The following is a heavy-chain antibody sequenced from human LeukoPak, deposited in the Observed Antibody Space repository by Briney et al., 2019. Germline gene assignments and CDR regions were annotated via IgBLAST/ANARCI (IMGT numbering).Heavy chain of an antibody. J-gene: IGHJ4*02. V-gene: IGHV3-33*01. CDR1: GFTFSSYG. CDR3: ARYYYDSSGQVLPDY. D-gene: IGHD3-22*01. CDR2: IWYDGSNK. Sequence: GGSLRLSCAASGFTFSSYGMHWVRQAPGKGLEWVAVIWYDGSNKYYADSVKGRFTISRDNSKNTLYLRMNSLRAEDTAVYYCARYYYDSSGQVLPDYWGQGTLVTVSS.